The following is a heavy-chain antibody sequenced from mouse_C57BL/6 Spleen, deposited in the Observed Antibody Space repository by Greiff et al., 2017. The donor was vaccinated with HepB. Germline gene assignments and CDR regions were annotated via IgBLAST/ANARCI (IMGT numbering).Heavy chain of an antibody. Sequence: VQLQQSGPELVKPGASVKISCKASGYAFSSSWMNWVKQRPGKGLEWIGRIYPGDGDTNYNGKFKGKATLTADKSSSTAYMQLSSLTSEDSAVYFCERREDGYYGYFDVWGTGTTVTVSS. J-gene: IGHJ1*03. D-gene: IGHD2-3*01. CDR3: ERREDGYYGYFDV. CDR1: GYAFSSSW. CDR2: IYPGDGDT. V-gene: IGHV1-82*01.